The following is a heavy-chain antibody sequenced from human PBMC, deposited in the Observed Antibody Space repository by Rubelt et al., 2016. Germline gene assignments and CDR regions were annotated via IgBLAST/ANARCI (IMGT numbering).Heavy chain of an antibody. V-gene: IGHV1-69*04. CDR2: IIPILGIA. D-gene: IGHD1-26*01. CDR1: GGTFSSYA. CDR3: ARHVGPLNWFDP. J-gene: IGHJ5*02. Sequence: QVQLVQSGAEVKKPGSSVKVSCKASGGTFSSYAISWVRQAPGQGLEWMGRIIPILGIANYAQKFQGRVTITADKSTSTAYMELRSLRSDDTAVYYCARHVGPLNWFDPWGQGTLVTVSS.